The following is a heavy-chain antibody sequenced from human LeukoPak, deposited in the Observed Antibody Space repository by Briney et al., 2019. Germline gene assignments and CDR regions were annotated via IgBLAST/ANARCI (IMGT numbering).Heavy chain of an antibody. J-gene: IGHJ4*02. D-gene: IGHD3-10*01. CDR2: ISSSSSYI. Sequence: KAGGSLRLSCAASGFTFSSYSMNWVRQAPGKGLEWVSSISSSSSYIYYADSVKGRFTISRDNAKNSLYLQMNSLRAEDTAVYYCARAALWFGEPPDEGWSFDYWGQGTLVTVSS. CDR3: ARAALWFGEPPDEGWSFDY. V-gene: IGHV3-21*01. CDR1: GFTFSSYS.